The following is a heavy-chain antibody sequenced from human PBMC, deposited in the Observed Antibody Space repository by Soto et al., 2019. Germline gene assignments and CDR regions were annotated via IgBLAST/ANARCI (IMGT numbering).Heavy chain of an antibody. Sequence: EVQLVESGGGLIQPGGSLRLSCAASGFSVSSNYMSWVRQAPGKGLEWVSVIYTGGSTHYADSVEGRFTISRDISKNTLYLQMNSLRAEDTAVYYCARDPVSIAVAGTIWGQGTLVTVSS. CDR1: GFSVSSNY. J-gene: IGHJ4*02. CDR2: IYTGGST. V-gene: IGHV3-53*01. CDR3: ARDPVSIAVAGTI. D-gene: IGHD6-19*01.